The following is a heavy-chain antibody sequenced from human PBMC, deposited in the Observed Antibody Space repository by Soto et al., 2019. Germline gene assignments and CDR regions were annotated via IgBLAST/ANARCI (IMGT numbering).Heavy chain of an antibody. J-gene: IGHJ4*02. CDR3: TKGATSTFDS. CDR1: GYRFTSSW. CDR2: VYPSDSDV. Sequence: PGESLKISCQGSGYRFTSSWIGWVRQMPGKGLEWLGNVYPSDSDVRYSPSFEGRVTILADNSINTAYLHLLNLKASDTAIYYCTKGATSTFDSWGQGTRVTVSS. V-gene: IGHV5-51*01. D-gene: IGHD3-16*01.